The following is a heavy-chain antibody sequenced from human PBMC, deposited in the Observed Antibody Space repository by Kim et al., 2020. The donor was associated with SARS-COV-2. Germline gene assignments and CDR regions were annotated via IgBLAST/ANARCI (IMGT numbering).Heavy chain of an antibody. V-gene: IGHV3-74*01. J-gene: IGHJ4*02. Sequence: GGSLRLSCAASGFAFSPYWMHWVRQVPGQGLMWVSQIDSDGSITTYAEAVLGRLSISRDHAKNTLYLQMNSLRVEDTAIYYCIRDNIQPGDLWGQGVMVTVSS. CDR2: IDSDGSIT. CDR3: IRDNIQPGDL. CDR1: GFAFSPYW. D-gene: IGHD3-16*01.